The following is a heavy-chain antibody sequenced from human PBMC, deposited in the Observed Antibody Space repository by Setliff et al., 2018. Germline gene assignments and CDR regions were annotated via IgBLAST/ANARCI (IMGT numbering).Heavy chain of an antibody. D-gene: IGHD2-2*01. V-gene: IGHV1-69*13. CDR1: GGTFSSYA. CDR3: ARDRKEIVVKPPAASLDY. CDR2: IISIFGTA. J-gene: IGHJ4*02. Sequence: SVKVSCKASGGTFSSYAISWVRQAPGQGLEWMGGIISIFGTANYAQKFQGRVTITADESTSTAYMEVRSLRSDDTAVYYCARDRKEIVVKPPAASLDYWGQGTQVTVSS.